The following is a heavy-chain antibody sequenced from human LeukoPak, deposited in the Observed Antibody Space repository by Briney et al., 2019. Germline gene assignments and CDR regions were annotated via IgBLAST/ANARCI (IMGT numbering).Heavy chain of an antibody. J-gene: IGHJ5*02. CDR1: GGSISSYY. D-gene: IGHD4-17*01. Sequence: SETLSLTCTVSGGSISSYYWSWIRQPPGRALEWIGYTYDSGSAKVNPSLKSRVTISVDTSKNLFSLKLTSVTAADTAVYYCATCRDEFGDYGFTSWGQGTLVTVSS. CDR2: TYDSGSA. V-gene: IGHV4-59*01. CDR3: ATCRDEFGDYGFTS.